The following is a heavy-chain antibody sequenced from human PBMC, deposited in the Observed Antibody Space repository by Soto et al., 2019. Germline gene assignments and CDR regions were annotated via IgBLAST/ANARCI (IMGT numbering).Heavy chain of an antibody. Sequence: EVQLLESGGGLVQPGGSLRLSCAASGFTFSTSAMSWVRQAPGKGLEWVSGISGSGDNTYYADSVTGRFTISRDNSKNTLYLQMNSLRADDTAIYYCVKDTRLVASNGVDPWGQGSLVTVSS. CDR2: ISGSGDNT. D-gene: IGHD2-15*01. V-gene: IGHV3-23*01. J-gene: IGHJ5*02. CDR3: VKDTRLVASNGVDP. CDR1: GFTFSTSA.